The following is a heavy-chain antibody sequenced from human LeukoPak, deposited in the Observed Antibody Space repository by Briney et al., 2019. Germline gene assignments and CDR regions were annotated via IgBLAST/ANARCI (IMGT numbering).Heavy chain of an antibody. V-gene: IGHV1-46*01. CDR1: GYTFTNYY. Sequence: ASVKVSCKASGYTFTNYYMHWVRQAPGQGLEWMGIINPSGGSTGYAQKVQGRFTMTRDTSTTTVYMELSSLRSEDTAVYYCARDREEGYNSYYFDSWGQGTLVIVSS. J-gene: IGHJ4*02. D-gene: IGHD5-24*01. CDR3: ARDREEGYNSYYFDS. CDR2: INPSGGST.